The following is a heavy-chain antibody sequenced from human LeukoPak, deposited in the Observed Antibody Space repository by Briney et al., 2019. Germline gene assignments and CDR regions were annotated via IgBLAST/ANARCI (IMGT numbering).Heavy chain of an antibody. V-gene: IGHV1-46*01. D-gene: IGHD3-22*01. J-gene: IGHJ4*02. CDR3: ARGRHDYYDSSSYPQGCVFDY. CDR2: INPSGGST. CDR1: GYTFTSYY. Sequence: GASVKVSCKASGYTFTSYYMHWVRQAPGPGLEWMGIINPSGGSTSYAQKFQGRVTMTRDTSTSTVYMELSSLRSEDTAVYYCARGRHDYYDSSSYPQGCVFDYWGQGTLVTVSS.